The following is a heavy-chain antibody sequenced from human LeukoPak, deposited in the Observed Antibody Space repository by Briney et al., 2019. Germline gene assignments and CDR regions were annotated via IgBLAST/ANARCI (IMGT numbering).Heavy chain of an antibody. Sequence: ASVKVSCKASGYTFTSYGISWVRQAPGQGLEWMGWISAYNGNTNYAQKLQGRVTMTTDTSTSTAYMELRSLRSDDTAVYYCARDGSSSSWYWWFDPWGQGTLVTVSS. J-gene: IGHJ5*02. CDR1: GYTFTSYG. D-gene: IGHD6-13*01. CDR2: ISAYNGNT. CDR3: ARDGSSSSWYWWFDP. V-gene: IGHV1-18*04.